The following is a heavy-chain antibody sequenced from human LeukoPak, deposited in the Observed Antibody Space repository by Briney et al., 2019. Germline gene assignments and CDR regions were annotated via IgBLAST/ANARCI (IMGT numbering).Heavy chain of an antibody. Sequence: GGSLRLSCAASGFTFSSYGMSWVRQAPGKGLEWVSTTSGSGGSTYYADSVKGRFTISRDNSKNTLYLQMNSLRAEDTAVYYCAAKMAAGFFDYWGQGTLVTVSS. D-gene: IGHD2-8*01. J-gene: IGHJ4*02. V-gene: IGHV3-23*01. CDR3: AAKMAAGFFDY. CDR1: GFTFSSYG. CDR2: TSGSGGST.